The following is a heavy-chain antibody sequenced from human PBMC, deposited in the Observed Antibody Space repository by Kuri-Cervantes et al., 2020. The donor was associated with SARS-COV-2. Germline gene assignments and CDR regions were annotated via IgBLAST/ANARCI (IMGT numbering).Heavy chain of an antibody. CDR3: ARGGAVAGTTHDAFDI. J-gene: IGHJ3*02. Sequence: GGSLRLSCAASGFAFSSYAMSWVRQAPGKGLEWVSAISGSGGSTSYAQTFQGRVTMTRDTSTSTVYMELSSLRSEDTAVYYCARGGAVAGTTHDAFDIWGQGTMVTVSS. CDR1: GFAFSSYA. V-gene: IGHV3-23*01. CDR2: ISGSGGST. D-gene: IGHD6-19*01.